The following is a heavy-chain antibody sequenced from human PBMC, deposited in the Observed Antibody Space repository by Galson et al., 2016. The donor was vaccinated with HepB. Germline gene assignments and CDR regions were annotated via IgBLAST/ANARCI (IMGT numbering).Heavy chain of an antibody. CDR3: ARDQRIHLWSPSSPDY. D-gene: IGHD5-18*01. CDR1: GFTFSNCA. J-gene: IGHJ4*02. V-gene: IGHV3-33*01. CDR2: IWHDGSNK. Sequence: SLRLSCAASGFTFSNCAMHWVRQAPGKGLEWVAGIWHDGSNKYYADSVKGRFTISIDNSKYPLYLQMNSLRVEDTAVYHCARDQRIHLWSPSSPDYWGQGTLVTVST.